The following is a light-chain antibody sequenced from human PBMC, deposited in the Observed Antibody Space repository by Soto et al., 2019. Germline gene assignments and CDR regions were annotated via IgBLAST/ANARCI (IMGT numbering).Light chain of an antibody. CDR3: QQYGSSPPYT. V-gene: IGKV3-20*01. J-gene: IGKJ2*01. CDR1: QSVSSSY. CDR2: GAS. Sequence: EIVLTQSPGTLSLSPGERATLSCRASQSVSSSYLAWYLQKPGQAPRLLIYGASNRATGIPDRFSGGGSGTDFTLTISRLDPEDFAVYYCQQYGSSPPYTFGQGTRLEIK.